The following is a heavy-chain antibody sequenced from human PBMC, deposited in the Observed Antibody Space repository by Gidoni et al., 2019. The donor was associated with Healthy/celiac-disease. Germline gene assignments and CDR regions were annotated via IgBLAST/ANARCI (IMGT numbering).Heavy chain of an antibody. D-gene: IGHD3-3*01. J-gene: IGHJ6*02. CDR2: ILPILGIA. CDR3: ARGGYDFWSGYYNPDVNYYYGMDV. CDR1: GGTFSSYA. Sequence: QVQLVQSGAEVKKPGSSVTVSCKASGGTFSSYAISWVRPAPGQGLEWMGRILPILGIANYAQKFQGRVTITADKSTSTAYMELSSLRSEDTAVYYCARGGYDFWSGYYNPDVNYYYGMDVWGQGTTVTVSS. V-gene: IGHV1-69*04.